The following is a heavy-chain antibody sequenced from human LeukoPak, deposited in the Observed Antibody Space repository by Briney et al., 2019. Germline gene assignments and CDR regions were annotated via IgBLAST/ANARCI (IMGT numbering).Heavy chain of an antibody. Sequence: SGTLSLTCTVSGGSISSYYWSWIRQPAGKGLEWIGRIYTSGSTNYNPSLKSRVTMSVDTSKNQFSLKLSSVTAADTAVYYCARKMGSGYIKHHDAFDIWGQGTMVTVSS. J-gene: IGHJ3*02. V-gene: IGHV4-4*07. D-gene: IGHD3-22*01. CDR3: ARKMGSGYIKHHDAFDI. CDR2: IYTSGST. CDR1: GGSISSYY.